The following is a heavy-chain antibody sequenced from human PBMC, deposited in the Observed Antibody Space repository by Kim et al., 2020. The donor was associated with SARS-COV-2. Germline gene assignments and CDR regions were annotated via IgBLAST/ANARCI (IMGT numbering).Heavy chain of an antibody. CDR2: IYSGGST. CDR3: ASRTVSTYYYGMDV. Sequence: GGSLRLSCAASGFTVSSNYMSWVRQAPGKGLEWVSVIYSGGSTYYADSVKGRFTISRHNSKNTLYLQMNSLRAEDTAVYYCASRTVSTYYYGMDVWGQGTTVTVSS. CDR1: GFTVSSNY. D-gene: IGHD2-8*02. V-gene: IGHV3-53*04. J-gene: IGHJ6*02.